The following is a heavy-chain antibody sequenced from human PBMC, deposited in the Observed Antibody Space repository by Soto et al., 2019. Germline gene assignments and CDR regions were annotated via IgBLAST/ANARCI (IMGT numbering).Heavy chain of an antibody. Sequence: HPGGSLRLSCAASGFTFSGYAMRWVRQAPGKELEWVSTITGTGGKTYYAGSVKGRFTISRDNSKNTMYLQINSLTAEDTAVYYCAKDLHTSSSEWRYYFGVDVWGQGTTVTVSS. V-gene: IGHV3-23*01. CDR2: ITGTGGKT. CDR1: GFTFSGYA. D-gene: IGHD6-6*01. CDR3: AKDLHTSSSEWRYYFGVDV. J-gene: IGHJ6*02.